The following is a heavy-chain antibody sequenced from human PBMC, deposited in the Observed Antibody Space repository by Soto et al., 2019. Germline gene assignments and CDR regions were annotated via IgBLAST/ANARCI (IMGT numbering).Heavy chain of an antibody. CDR2: MNPKSGYT. CDR3: VRVFGSIDY. J-gene: IGHJ4*02. V-gene: IGHV1-8*01. D-gene: IGHD2-21*01. CDR1: GYTFTTYD. Sequence: QVRLVQSGAEVKKPGASVKVSCKASGYTFTTYDINWVRQATGQGLEWVGWMNPKSGYTGVAQKFQGRVPMTRDTAISTAYIELSSLPSEDTAVYYCVRVFGSIDYCGQGTLVTVSS.